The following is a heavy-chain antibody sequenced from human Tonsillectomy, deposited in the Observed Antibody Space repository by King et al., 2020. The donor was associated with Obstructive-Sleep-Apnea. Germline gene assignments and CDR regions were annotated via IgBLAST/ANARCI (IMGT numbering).Heavy chain of an antibody. J-gene: IGHJ4*02. CDR3: ARRESYGSASYYIY. Sequence: QLQESGPGLVKPSETLSLTCTVSGGSISSYYWSWIRQPPGKGLEWIGYIYYSGSTNYNPSLKSRVTISVDTSKNQFSLKLSSVTAADTAVYYCARRESYGSASYYIYWGQGTLVTVSS. V-gene: IGHV4-59*08. CDR1: GGSISSYY. CDR2: IYYSGST. D-gene: IGHD3-10*01.